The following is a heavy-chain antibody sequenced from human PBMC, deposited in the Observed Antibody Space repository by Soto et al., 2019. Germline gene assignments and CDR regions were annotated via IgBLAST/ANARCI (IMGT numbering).Heavy chain of an antibody. Sequence: QLQLQESGPGLVKPSETLSLTCTVSGGSISSSSYYWGWIRQPPGKGLEWIGSIYYSGSTYYNPSLKSRVTISVDTSKNQFSLKLSSVTAADTAVYYCARHQGDGYNLVDYWGQGTLVTVSS. D-gene: IGHD5-12*01. CDR2: IYYSGST. J-gene: IGHJ4*02. V-gene: IGHV4-39*01. CDR3: ARHQGDGYNLVDY. CDR1: GGSISSSSYY.